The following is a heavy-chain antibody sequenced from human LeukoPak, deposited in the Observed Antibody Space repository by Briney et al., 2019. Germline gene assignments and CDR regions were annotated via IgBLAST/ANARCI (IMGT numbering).Heavy chain of an antibody. J-gene: IGHJ4*02. D-gene: IGHD3-22*01. V-gene: IGHV3-7*01. CDR1: GFTFSSYW. CDR2: IKQDGSEK. Sequence: GGSLRLSCAASGFTFSSYWMSWVRQAPGKGLEWVANIKQDGSEKYYVDSVKGRFTISRDNARNSLYLEMNNLRAEDTAIYYCATSYDSSGNNWGQGTLVTVSS. CDR3: ATSYDSSGNN.